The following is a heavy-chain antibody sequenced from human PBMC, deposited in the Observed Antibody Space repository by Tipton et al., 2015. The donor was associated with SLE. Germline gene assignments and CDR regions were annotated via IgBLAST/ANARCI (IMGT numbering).Heavy chain of an antibody. V-gene: IGHV4-39*07. CDR2: IYYSGST. CDR3: ARDGGHTYLLGSFDY. J-gene: IGHJ4*02. Sequence: LRLSCTVSGGSISSSNYYWGWIRQPPGKGLEWIGSIYYSGSTYYNPSLKSRVSISVDTSKNQFFLNLHSVTAADTAVYYCARDGGHTYLLGSFDYWGQGTPVNVS. D-gene: IGHD3-16*01. CDR1: GGSISSSNYY.